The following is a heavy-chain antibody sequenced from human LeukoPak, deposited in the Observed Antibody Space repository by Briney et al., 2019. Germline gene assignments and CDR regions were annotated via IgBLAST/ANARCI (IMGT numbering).Heavy chain of an antibody. J-gene: IGHJ4*02. D-gene: IGHD6-13*01. CDR3: ARGSSSWYIDY. CDR1: GFTFSSYE. CDR2: ISSSGSTI. V-gene: IGHV3-48*03. Sequence: GGSLRLSCAASGFTFSSYEMNWARQAPGKGLEWVSYISSSGSTIYYADSVKGRFTISRDNAKNSLYLQMNSLRAEDTAVYYCARGSSSWYIDYWGQGTLVTVSS.